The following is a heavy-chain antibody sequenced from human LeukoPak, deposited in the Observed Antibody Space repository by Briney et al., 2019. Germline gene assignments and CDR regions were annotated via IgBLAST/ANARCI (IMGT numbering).Heavy chain of an antibody. J-gene: IGHJ4*02. Sequence: GGSLRLSCAASGFNFANHAMSWARQTAGKGLEWVSAISGGGDITYYADSVKGRFTISRDNSKDTLFLQMHSLRPGDTAVYYCAREDTPATANYWGQGTLVTISS. CDR1: GFNFANHA. D-gene: IGHD2-21*02. CDR2: ISGGGDIT. V-gene: IGHV3-23*01. CDR3: AREDTPATANY.